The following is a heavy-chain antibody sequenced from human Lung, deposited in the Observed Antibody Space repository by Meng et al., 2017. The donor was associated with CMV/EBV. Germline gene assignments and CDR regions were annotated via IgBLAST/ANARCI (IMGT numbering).Heavy chain of an antibody. J-gene: IGHJ4*02. CDR3: ARDYKFDTRPFDY. CDR1: GASVSSSDYH. V-gene: IGHV4-39*07. CDR2: IHSSGYT. Sequence: LXCSVSGASVSSSDYHWAWIRQPPGKGLECIGSIHSSGYTYSNPSLKSRVAFSLDTSKNQFSLKLSSVTAADTAVYYCARDYKFDTRPFDYWGQGTLVTVSS. D-gene: IGHD3-22*01.